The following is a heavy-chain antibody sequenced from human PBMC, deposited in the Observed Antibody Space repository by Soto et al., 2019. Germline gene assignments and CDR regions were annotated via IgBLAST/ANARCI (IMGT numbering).Heavy chain of an antibody. J-gene: IGHJ3*02. CDR1: GDSISNYY. CDR2: IYYSGST. Sequence: QVQLQESGPGLVKPSETLSLTCTVSGDSISNYYWSWIRQPPGKGLEWIGYIYYSGSTNYNPSLKSRVTISVDTSKNQFSLKLSSVTAADTAVYYCARHLWVGSSWYRGAFDIWGQGTMVTVSS. V-gene: IGHV4-59*08. CDR3: ARHLWVGSSWYRGAFDI. D-gene: IGHD6-13*01.